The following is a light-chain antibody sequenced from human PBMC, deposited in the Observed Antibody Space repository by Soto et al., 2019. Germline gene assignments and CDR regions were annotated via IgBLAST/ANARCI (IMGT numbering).Light chain of an antibody. Sequence: NFMLTQPNSVSESPGKTVTISCTGSSGSVASNFVHWYQRRPGSAPTIVIYGDNQRPSGVPDRFSGSIDSSSNSASLTISGLKTEDEADYFCQSYDRSSLYVFGTGTKVTVL. V-gene: IGLV6-57*02. J-gene: IGLJ1*01. CDR2: GDN. CDR1: SGSVASNF. CDR3: QSYDRSSLYV.